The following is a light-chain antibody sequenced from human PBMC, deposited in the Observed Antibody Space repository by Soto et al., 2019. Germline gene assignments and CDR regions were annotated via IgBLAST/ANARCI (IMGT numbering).Light chain of an antibody. J-gene: IGKJ2*01. CDR3: QQSDSTHGYT. CDR2: AAS. CDR1: QSISSY. Sequence: DIQMTQSPSSLSASVGDRVTITCRASQSISSYLNWYQQKPGKAPKLLIYAASSLQSGVPSRFSGSGSGTDFTLTISSQQPEDVANYDCQQSDSTHGYTFGQGNKQEIK. V-gene: IGKV1-39*01.